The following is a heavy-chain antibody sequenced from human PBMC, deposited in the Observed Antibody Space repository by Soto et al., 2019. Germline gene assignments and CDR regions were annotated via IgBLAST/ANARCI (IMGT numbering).Heavy chain of an antibody. D-gene: IGHD4-17*01. V-gene: IGHV1-2*06. Sequence: QVQLVQSGAEVKRPGASVKVSCKASGYSLSDYHIHWVRQAPGQGLEWMGRINPNTGDTDYAQNFEGSGTMTRDTSISTAYMELNRLRSDDTAVYYCARESDFRDYRGFYFYAIDVWGQGTTVTVSS. CDR1: GYSLSDYH. CDR2: INPNTGDT. J-gene: IGHJ6*02. CDR3: ARESDFRDYRGFYFYAIDV.